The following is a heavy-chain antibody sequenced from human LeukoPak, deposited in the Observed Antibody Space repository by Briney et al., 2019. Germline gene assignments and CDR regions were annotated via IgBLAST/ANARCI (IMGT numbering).Heavy chain of an antibody. Sequence: SVKVSCKASGGTFSSYAISWVRQAPGQGLEWMGGIIPIFGTANYAQKFQGRVTITADESTSTAYMELSSLRSEDMAVYYCAVNYCSSTSCALTGWFDPWGQGTLVTASS. CDR1: GGTFSSYA. D-gene: IGHD2-2*01. J-gene: IGHJ5*02. V-gene: IGHV1-69*13. CDR3: AVNYCSSTSCALTGWFDP. CDR2: IIPIFGTA.